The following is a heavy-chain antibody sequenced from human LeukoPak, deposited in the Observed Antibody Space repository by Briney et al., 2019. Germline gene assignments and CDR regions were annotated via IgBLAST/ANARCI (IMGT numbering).Heavy chain of an antibody. CDR3: ARHDDIVAAGTFDY. D-gene: IGHD6-13*01. CDR1: GGSISSYY. J-gene: IGHJ4*02. V-gene: IGHV4-4*09. CDR2: IYTSGST. Sequence: SETLSLTCTVSGGSISSYYWSWIRQPPGKGLEWIGYIYTSGSTNYNPSLKSRVTISVDTSKNQFSLKLSSVTAADTAVYYCARHDDIVAAGTFDYWGQGTLVTVSS.